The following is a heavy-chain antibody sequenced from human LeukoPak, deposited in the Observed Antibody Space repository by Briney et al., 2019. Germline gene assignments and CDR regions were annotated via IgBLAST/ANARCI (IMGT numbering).Heavy chain of an antibody. Sequence: TLSLTCGVFGVSINDYYWSWIRQSPGKGLEWIGEISHTEGTRYNPSLESRVTMSVGTSENQLSLKLIFVTAADTAVYYCARIRCGHSGSVCYNHWG. J-gene: IGHJ1*01. CDR1: GVSINDYY. V-gene: IGHV4-34*01. CDR3: ARIRCGHSGSVCYNH. D-gene: IGHD3-9*01. CDR2: ISHTEGT.